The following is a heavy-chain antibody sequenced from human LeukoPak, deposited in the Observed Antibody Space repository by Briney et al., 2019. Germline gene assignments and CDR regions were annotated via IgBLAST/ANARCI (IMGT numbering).Heavy chain of an antibody. Sequence: ASVKVSCKASGYTFTSYDINWVRQAPGQGLEWMGWMNPNSGNTGYAQKFQGRVTITRNTSISTAYMELSSLRSEDTAVYYCALHYDFWSGYYDAFDIWGQGTMVTVSS. D-gene: IGHD3-3*01. CDR1: GYTFTSYD. V-gene: IGHV1-8*03. CDR3: ALHYDFWSGYYDAFDI. CDR2: MNPNSGNT. J-gene: IGHJ3*02.